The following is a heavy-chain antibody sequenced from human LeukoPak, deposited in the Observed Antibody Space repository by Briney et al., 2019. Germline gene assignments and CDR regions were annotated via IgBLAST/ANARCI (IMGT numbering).Heavy chain of an antibody. CDR2: IWYDGSYK. J-gene: IGHJ4*02. D-gene: IGHD6-13*01. CDR3: AKVVQYTASTGTGLDY. CDR1: GFTFSNYG. Sequence: PGGSLRLSCVASGFTFSNYGMHWVRQAPGKGLDWVAGIWYDGSYKYYADSVKGRFTISRENPKNTLYLQMNSLRAEDTGIYYCAKVVQYTASTGTGLDYWGEGTLVTVSS. V-gene: IGHV3-33*06.